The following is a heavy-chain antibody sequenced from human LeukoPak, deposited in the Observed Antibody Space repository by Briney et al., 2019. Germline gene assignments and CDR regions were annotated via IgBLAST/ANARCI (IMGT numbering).Heavy chain of an antibody. V-gene: IGHV3-23*01. J-gene: IGHJ6*04. CDR3: AKNREGYNWNLAAYYYYYGMDV. CDR2: ISGSGGST. D-gene: IGHD1-1*01. CDR1: GFTFSSYA. Sequence: GGSLRLSCAASGFTFSSYAMSWVRQAPGKGLEWVSAISGSGGSTYYADSVKGRFTISRDNSKNTLYLQMNSLRAEDTAVYYCAKNREGYNWNLAAYYYYYGMDVWGKGTTVTVSS.